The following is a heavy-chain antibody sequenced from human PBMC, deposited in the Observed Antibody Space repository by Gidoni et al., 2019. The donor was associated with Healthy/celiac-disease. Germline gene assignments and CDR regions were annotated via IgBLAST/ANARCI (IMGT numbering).Heavy chain of an antibody. D-gene: IGHD3-22*01. CDR2: ISSSSSYI. Sequence: EVQLVESGGGLVKPGGSLRLSCAASGFTFSSYSMNWVRQAPGKGLEWVSSISSSSSYIYYADSVKGRFTISRDNAKNSLYLQMNSLRAEDTAVYYCARDPKSMWLLGGEWFDPWGQGTLVTVSS. CDR1: GFTFSSYS. CDR3: ARDPKSMWLLGGEWFDP. V-gene: IGHV3-21*01. J-gene: IGHJ5*02.